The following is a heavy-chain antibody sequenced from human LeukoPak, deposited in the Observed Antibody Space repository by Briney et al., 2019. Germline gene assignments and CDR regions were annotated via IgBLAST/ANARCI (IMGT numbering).Heavy chain of an antibody. D-gene: IGHD1-1*01. J-gene: IGHJ6*03. V-gene: IGHV3-13*01. CDR3: ARGPPRGKYYYMDV. Sequence: GGSLRLSCAASGFTFSSFDMHWVRQPTGQGLEWVSTIGTASDTYYPGSVEGRFTLARDNAKNSVYLQMNSLTAGDTAVYYCARGPPRGKYYYMDVWGKGTTVTVSS. CDR1: GFTFSSFD. CDR2: IGTASDT.